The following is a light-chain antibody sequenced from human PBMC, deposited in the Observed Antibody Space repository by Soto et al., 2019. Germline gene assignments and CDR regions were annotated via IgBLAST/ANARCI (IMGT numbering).Light chain of an antibody. CDR1: SSDVGGYNY. CDR3: SSYAGSDIYV. CDR2: EVS. Sequence: QSALTQPPSASGSPGQSVTISCTGTSSDVGGYNYVSWYQQHPGKAPKFIIYEVSKRPSGVPDRFSGSKSGNTASLTVSGLQAEDEADYYCSSYAGSDIYVFGTGTMVTVL. V-gene: IGLV2-8*01. J-gene: IGLJ1*01.